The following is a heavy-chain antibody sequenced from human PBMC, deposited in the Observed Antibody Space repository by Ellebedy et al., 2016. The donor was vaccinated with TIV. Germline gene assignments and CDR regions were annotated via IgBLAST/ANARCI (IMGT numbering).Heavy chain of an antibody. CDR3: ARAAWVRGRYGMDV. CDR2: ISAYNGNT. J-gene: IGHJ6*02. Sequence: ASVKVSCXASGYTFTSYGISWVRQAPGQGLEWMGWISAYNGNTNYAQKLQGRVTMTTDTSTSTAYMELSSLRSEDTAVYYSARAAWVRGRYGMDVWGQGTTVTVSS. D-gene: IGHD3-10*01. V-gene: IGHV1-18*01. CDR1: GYTFTSYG.